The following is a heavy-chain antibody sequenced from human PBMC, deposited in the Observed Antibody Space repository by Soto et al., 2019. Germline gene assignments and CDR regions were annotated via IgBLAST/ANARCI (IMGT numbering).Heavy chain of an antibody. CDR1: GGSISSSSYY. V-gene: IGHV4-39*01. CDR2: IYYSGST. Sequence: QLQLQESGPGLVKPSETLSLTCTVSGGSISSSSYYWGWIRQPPGKGLEWIGSIYYSGSTYYNPSLMGRVTTSDDTSNSQFALKLSSVTAADAAVDYCAGEKKSNTAVLPHWGLGTLVTVSS. CDR3: AGEKKSNTAVLPH. J-gene: IGHJ1*01. D-gene: IGHD3-10*01.